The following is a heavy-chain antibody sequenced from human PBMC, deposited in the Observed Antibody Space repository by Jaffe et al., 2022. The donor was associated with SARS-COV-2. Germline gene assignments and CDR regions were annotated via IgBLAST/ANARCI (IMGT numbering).Heavy chain of an antibody. D-gene: IGHD6-13*01. V-gene: IGHV3-9*01. Sequence: EVQLVESGGGLVQPGRSLRLSCAASGFTFDDYAMHWVRQAPGKGLEWVSGISWNSGSIGYADSVKGRFTISRDNAKNSLYLQMNSLRAEDTALYYCAKSSYSRGAFDIWGQGTMVTVSS. CDR1: GFTFDDYA. CDR3: AKSSYSRGAFDI. CDR2: ISWNSGSI. J-gene: IGHJ3*02.